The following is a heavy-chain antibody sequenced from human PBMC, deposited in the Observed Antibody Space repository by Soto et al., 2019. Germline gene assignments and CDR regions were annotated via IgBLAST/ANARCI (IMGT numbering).Heavy chain of an antibody. CDR2: IRSKAYGGTT. D-gene: IGHD2-2*01. V-gene: IGHV3-49*03. CDR1: GFTFGDYA. Sequence: LRLSCTASGFTFGDYAMSWFRQAPGKGLEWVGFIRSKAYGGTTEYAASVKGRFTISRDDSKSIAYLQMNSLKTEDTAVYYCTRDMVPDCSSTSCYYYYYYYMDVWGKGTTVTVSS. J-gene: IGHJ6*03. CDR3: TRDMVPDCSSTSCYYYYYYYMDV.